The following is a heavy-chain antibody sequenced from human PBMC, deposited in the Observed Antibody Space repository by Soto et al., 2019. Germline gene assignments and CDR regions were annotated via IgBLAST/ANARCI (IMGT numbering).Heavy chain of an antibody. J-gene: IGHJ5*02. CDR2: IYYSVST. Sequence: SETLSLTCTVSGGSISSSSYYWGWIRQPPGKGLEWIGSIYYSVSTYYNPSLKSRVTISVDTSKNQFSLKLSSLSAADTAVYYCASQRTTITMIGVPPYGGWFDPCGQGTLVTVSS. D-gene: IGHD3-22*01. CDR3: ASQRTTITMIGVPPYGGWFDP. V-gene: IGHV4-39*01. CDR1: GGSISSSSYY.